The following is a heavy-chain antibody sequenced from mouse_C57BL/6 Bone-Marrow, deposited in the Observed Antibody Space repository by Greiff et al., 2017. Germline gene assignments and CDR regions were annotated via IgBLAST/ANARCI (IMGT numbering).Heavy chain of an antibody. V-gene: IGHV1-4*01. CDR3: ASDGDYYAMDY. CDR2: INPSSGYT. CDR1: GYTFTSYT. J-gene: IGHJ4*01. Sequence: QVHVKQSGAELARPGASVKMSCKASGYTFTSYTMHWVKQRPGQGLEWIGYINPSSGYTKYNQKFKDKATLTADKSSSTAYMQLSSLTSEDSTVYYCASDGDYYAMDYWGQGTSVTVSS.